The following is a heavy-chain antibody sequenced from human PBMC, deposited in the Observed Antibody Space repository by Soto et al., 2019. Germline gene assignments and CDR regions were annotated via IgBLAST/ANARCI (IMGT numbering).Heavy chain of an antibody. J-gene: IGHJ5*02. CDR3: VRGGGGGLFDP. D-gene: IGHD2-15*01. CDR2: ISPGRRYP. CDR1: VFTIGDSY. V-gene: IGHV3-11*06. Sequence: WGSLSLACSGSVFTIGDSYMRWIRPAPGSGLGCLSYISPGRRYPAYADSVKGRFTISRDNAKRSLYLQMMSLTAEDTAIYHCVRGGGGGLFDPWGQGTMVTVSS.